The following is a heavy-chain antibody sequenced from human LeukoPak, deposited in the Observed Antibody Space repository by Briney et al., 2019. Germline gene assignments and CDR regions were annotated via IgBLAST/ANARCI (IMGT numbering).Heavy chain of an antibody. CDR2: ISSSSSYI. J-gene: IGHJ5*02. Sequence: NPGGSLRLSCAASGFTFSSYSMNWVRQAPGKGLEWVSSISSSSSYIYYADSVKGRFTISRDNAKNSLYLQMNSLRAEDTAVYYCARVTGGSDVNTDSSGWYFDWFDPWGQGTLVTVSS. V-gene: IGHV3-21*01. CDR3: ARVTGGSDVNTDSSGWYFDWFDP. D-gene: IGHD6-19*01. CDR1: GFTFSSYS.